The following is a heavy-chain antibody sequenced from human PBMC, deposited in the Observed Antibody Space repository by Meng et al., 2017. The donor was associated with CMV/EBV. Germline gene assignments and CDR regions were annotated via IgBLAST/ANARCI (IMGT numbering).Heavy chain of an antibody. CDR3: VHRKAAAARAWFDF. CDR2: IYYSNNK. D-gene: IGHD6-13*01. CDR1: GFSFSNSSVA. J-gene: IGHJ5*01. V-gene: IGHV2-5*04. Sequence: FSGFSFSNSSVALGWIRQPPGKALEWVARIYYSNNKHYNPSLESRLTIAADTSKNQVVLTMTNMDPVDTGTYYGVHRKAAAARAWFDFWDQGTLVTVSS.